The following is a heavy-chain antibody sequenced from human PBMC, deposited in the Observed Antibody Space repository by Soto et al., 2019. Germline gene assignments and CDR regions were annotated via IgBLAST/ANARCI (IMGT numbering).Heavy chain of an antibody. J-gene: IGHJ6*02. CDR2: IMPVFPTP. V-gene: IGHV1-69*05. CDR1: GGTFSTSA. CDR3: ARDIDRLQLGGTYYYCLDV. Sequence: QVQLVQSGAEVKKPGSSVKVSCKASGGTFSTSAISWVRQAPGQGLEWVGGIMPVFPTPDYAQKFQGRVTITPDESTTTAYLELTRLSTDDTAVYYGARDIDRLQLGGTYYYCLDVWGQGTAITVSS. D-gene: IGHD1-1*01.